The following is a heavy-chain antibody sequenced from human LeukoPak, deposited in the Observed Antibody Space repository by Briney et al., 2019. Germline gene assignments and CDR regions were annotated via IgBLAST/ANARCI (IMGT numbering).Heavy chain of an antibody. V-gene: IGHV3-30*02. CDR3: AQFLEWLPYYMDV. Sequence: GGSLRLSCATSGFTFSSYGMHWVRQAPGKGLEWVAFIRYDGSNKYYADSVKGRFTISRDNSKNTLYLQMNSLRAEDTAVYYCAQFLEWLPYYMDVWGKGTTVTVSS. CDR1: GFTFSSYG. CDR2: IRYDGSNK. J-gene: IGHJ6*03. D-gene: IGHD3-3*01.